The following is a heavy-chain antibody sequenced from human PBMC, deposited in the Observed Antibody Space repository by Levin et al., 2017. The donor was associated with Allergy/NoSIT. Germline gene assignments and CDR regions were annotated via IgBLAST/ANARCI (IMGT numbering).Heavy chain of an antibody. Sequence: GGSLRLSCATSGFTFSGSAIHWVRQAAGKGLEWVGRIRSKDNNYATAYSASVKGRFTISRDDSKNTAYLQMSGLTTEDAAVYYCARLQYYYDTVAYYNFDYWGQGTLVTVSS. CDR2: IRSKDNNYAT. CDR3: ARLQYYYDTVAYYNFDY. CDR1: GFTFSGSA. J-gene: IGHJ4*02. V-gene: IGHV3-73*01. D-gene: IGHD3-22*01.